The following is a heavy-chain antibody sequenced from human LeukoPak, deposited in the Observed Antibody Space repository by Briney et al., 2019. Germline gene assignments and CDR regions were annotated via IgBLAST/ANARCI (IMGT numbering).Heavy chain of an antibody. D-gene: IGHD6-19*01. V-gene: IGHV4-34*01. CDR2: ITYSGST. CDR1: GGSLRDYF. CDR3: ARADVNYGSYSGFFDN. Sequence: PSETLSLTCAVSGGSLRDYFWTWIRQAPGKGLEWIGEITYSGSTNYKSSLKSRVTVSIDTSKNQLSLRLTSVTAADTAVYFCARADVNYGSYSGFFDNWGQGTPVTVSS. J-gene: IGHJ4*02.